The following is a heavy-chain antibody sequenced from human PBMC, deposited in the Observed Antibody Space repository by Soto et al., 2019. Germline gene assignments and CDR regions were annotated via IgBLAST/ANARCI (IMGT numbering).Heavy chain of an antibody. CDR3: ARLRGRRVIVEVRDNWFAP. V-gene: IGHV5-51*01. Sequence: PGESLKISCKGSGYSFTSYWIGWVRQMPGKGLEWMGIIYPGDSDTRYSPSFQGQVTISADKSISTAYLQWSSLKASDTAMYYCARLRGRRVIVEVRDNWFAPWGQGTLVTVSS. J-gene: IGHJ5*02. CDR2: IYPGDSDT. CDR1: GYSFTSYW. D-gene: IGHD3-16*02.